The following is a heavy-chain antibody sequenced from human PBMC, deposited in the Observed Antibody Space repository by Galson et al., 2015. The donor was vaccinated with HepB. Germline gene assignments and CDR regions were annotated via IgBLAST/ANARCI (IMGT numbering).Heavy chain of an antibody. D-gene: IGHD3-10*01. V-gene: IGHV1-69*06. Sequence: SVKVSCKASGGTFSSYAISWVRQAPGQGLEWMGGIIPIFGTANYAQKFQGRVTITADKSTSTAYMELSSLRSEDTAVYYCARDEYRWFAPGGWFDPWGQGTLVTVSS. J-gene: IGHJ5*02. CDR3: ARDEYRWFAPGGWFDP. CDR1: GGTFSSYA. CDR2: IIPIFGTA.